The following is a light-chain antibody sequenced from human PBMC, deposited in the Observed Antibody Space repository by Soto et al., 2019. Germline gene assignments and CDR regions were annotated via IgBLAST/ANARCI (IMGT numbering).Light chain of an antibody. J-gene: IGKJ1*01. Sequence: IVLTQSPGTLSLSPGETATLCCRASQTVNSDYLAWFQQRPGQAPRLLIFATSRRATDIPDRFSGSGSGTDFTLAIRSLEPEDFAVYYCHQFGYSPRTFGQGTKVDI. V-gene: IGKV3-20*01. CDR1: QTVNSDY. CDR3: HQFGYSPRT. CDR2: ATS.